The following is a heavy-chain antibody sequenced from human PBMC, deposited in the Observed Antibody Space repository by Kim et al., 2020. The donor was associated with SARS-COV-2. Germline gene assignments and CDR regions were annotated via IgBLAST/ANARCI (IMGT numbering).Heavy chain of an antibody. D-gene: IGHD2-21*01. J-gene: IGHJ4*02. CDR2: IGTSADNI. CDR1: GFIFSDYE. CDR3: ARETINCGGDCYDY. Sequence: GGSLRLSCAASGFIFSDYEFNWVRQSPGQLLEWISYIGTSADNIYYANTVKGRFTVSRDSAKNSLYLQMDSLRDEDSAVYYCARETINCGGDCYDYWGQG. V-gene: IGHV3-48*03.